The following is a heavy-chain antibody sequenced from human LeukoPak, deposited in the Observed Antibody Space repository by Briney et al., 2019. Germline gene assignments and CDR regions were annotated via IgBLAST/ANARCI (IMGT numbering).Heavy chain of an antibody. J-gene: IGHJ4*02. CDR1: GYTFTSYY. D-gene: IGHD2-2*02. CDR3: ARDLGRWGYCSSTSCYMFDY. CDR2: INPSGGST. V-gene: IGHV1-46*01. Sequence: GASVKVSCKASGYTFTSYYMHWVRQAPGQGLEWMGIINPSGGSTSYAQKFQGRVTMTRDTSTSTVYMKLSSLRSEDTAVYYCARDLGRWGYCSSTSCYMFDYWGQGTLVTVSS.